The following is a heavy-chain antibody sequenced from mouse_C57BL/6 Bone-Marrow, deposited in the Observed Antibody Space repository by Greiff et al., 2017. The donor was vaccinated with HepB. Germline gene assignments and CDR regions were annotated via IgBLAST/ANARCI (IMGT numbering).Heavy chain of an antibody. CDR3: TRGKIRAMDY. Sequence: EVQLVEPGEGLVKPGGSLKLSCEASGFTFSSYAMSWVRQTPERRLEWVAYISSGGDYIYYADTVKGRFTISRDNARNTLYLQMSSLKAEDTAMYYCTRGKIRAMDYWGQGTSVTVSS. V-gene: IGHV5-9-1*02. CDR1: GFTFSSYA. CDR2: ISSGGDYI. J-gene: IGHJ4*01.